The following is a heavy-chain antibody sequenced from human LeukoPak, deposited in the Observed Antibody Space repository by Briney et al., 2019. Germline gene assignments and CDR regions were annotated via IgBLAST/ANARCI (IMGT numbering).Heavy chain of an antibody. J-gene: IGHJ4*02. V-gene: IGHV4-39*01. Sequence: SETLSLTCTVSGGSISSSSYYWGWIRQPPGKGLEWIGSIYYSRSTYYNPSLKSRVTISVDTSKNQFSLKLSSVTAADTAVYYCARQIRRSSGSFDQWGQGTLVTVSS. CDR1: GGSISSSSYY. CDR2: IYYSRST. CDR3: ARQIRRSSGSFDQ. D-gene: IGHD3-22*01.